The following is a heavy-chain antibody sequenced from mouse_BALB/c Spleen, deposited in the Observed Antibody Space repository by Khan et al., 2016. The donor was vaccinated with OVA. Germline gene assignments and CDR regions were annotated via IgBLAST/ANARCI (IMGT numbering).Heavy chain of an antibody. D-gene: IGHD2-2*01. CDR3: ARSGSGSFGF. CDR1: GYTFTDFY. J-gene: IGHJ3*01. V-gene: IGHV1-77*01. CDR2: IYPGSANT. Sequence: VQLQESGAELARPGASVKLSCKTSGYTFTDFYINWVKQRTGQGLEWIGDIYPGSANTYYNEKFKGKVTLTVDKSSSTAYMQLSSLTSEDSAVYFCARSGSGSFGFWGQGTLVTVSA.